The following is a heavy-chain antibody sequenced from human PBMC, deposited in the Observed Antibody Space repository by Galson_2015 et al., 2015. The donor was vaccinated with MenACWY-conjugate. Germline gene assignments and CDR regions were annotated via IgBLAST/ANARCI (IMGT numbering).Heavy chain of an antibody. V-gene: IGHV3-11*05. D-gene: IGHD3-9*01. CDR1: GFTFSDYY. J-gene: IGHJ6*02. CDR2: ISSSSSYT. CDR3: ARAAISNYYYYGMDV. Sequence: SLRLSCAASGFTFSDYYMSWIRQAPGKGLEWVSYISSSSSYTNYADSVKGRFTISRDNAKNSLYLQMNSLRAEDTAAYYCARAAISNYYYYGMDVWGQGTTVTVSS.